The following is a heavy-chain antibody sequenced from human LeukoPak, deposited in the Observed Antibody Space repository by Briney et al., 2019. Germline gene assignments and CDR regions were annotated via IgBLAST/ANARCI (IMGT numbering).Heavy chain of an antibody. D-gene: IGHD3-10*01. CDR1: GFTFSSYS. V-gene: IGHV3-21*01. Sequence: GGSLRLSCAASGFTFSSYSMNWVRQAPGKGLEWVSSISSSSSYIYYADPVKGRFTISRDNAKNSLYLQMNSLRAEDTAVYYCARGSMYYYGSGSHAIFDYWGQGTLVTVSS. CDR2: ISSSSSYI. CDR3: ARGSMYYYGSGSHAIFDY. J-gene: IGHJ4*02.